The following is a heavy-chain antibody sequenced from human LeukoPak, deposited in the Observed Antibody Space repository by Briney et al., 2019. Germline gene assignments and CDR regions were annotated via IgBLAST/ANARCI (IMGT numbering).Heavy chain of an antibody. CDR3: AREVSMGAGGLLVDY. D-gene: IGHD3-10*01. V-gene: IGHV4-30-2*01. Sequence: PSQTLSLTCAVSGGSISSGGYSWSWIRQPPGKGLEWIGYIYHSGSTYYNPSLKSRVTISVDRSKNQFSLKLSSVTAADTAVYYCAREVSMGAGGLLVDYWGQGTLVTVSS. J-gene: IGHJ4*02. CDR2: IYHSGST. CDR1: GGSISSGGYS.